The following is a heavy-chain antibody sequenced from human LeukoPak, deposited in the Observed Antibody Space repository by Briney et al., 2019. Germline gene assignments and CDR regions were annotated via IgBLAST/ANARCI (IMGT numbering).Heavy chain of an antibody. J-gene: IGHJ3*02. Sequence: SETLSLTCTVSGGYVENIYWHWIRQPPGKGLEWIGYIYHQAGTEYNPSLKNRVAISVDTSKNQFSLKLSSVTAADTAVYYCAKIKTTFGVVTHAFDIWGQGTIVTVSP. CDR1: GGYVENIY. D-gene: IGHD3-3*01. CDR2: IYHQAGT. CDR3: AKIKTTFGVVTHAFDI. V-gene: IGHV4-59*02.